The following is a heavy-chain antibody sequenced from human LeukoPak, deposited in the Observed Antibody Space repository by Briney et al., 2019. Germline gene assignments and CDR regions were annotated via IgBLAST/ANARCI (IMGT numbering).Heavy chain of an antibody. D-gene: IGHD6-19*01. CDR1: GYTLTESS. V-gene: IGHV1-24*01. J-gene: IGHJ4*02. Sequence: ASVKVSCKVSGYTLTESSMHWVRQAPGNGLEWMGGFDPEDGEPIYAQKIQGRVTMTEDTSVHTAYMELRSLRSEDTAVYYCVTDIRSGWRNYWGQGTLIIVSS. CDR2: FDPEDGEP. CDR3: VTDIRSGWRNY.